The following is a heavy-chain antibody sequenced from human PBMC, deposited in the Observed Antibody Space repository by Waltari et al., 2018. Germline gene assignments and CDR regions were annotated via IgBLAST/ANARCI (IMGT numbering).Heavy chain of an antibody. CDR3: ATYIGASVGTAAFDV. Sequence: QLQLQESGPRLVRPSETLSLICRVSGLSITRNRHYWAGIRQSPGQGLAWFGTVSYSGTTYISPSLKSRVSVSRDTSKNQVSLILGSVTAADMAVYYCATYIGASVGTAAFDVWGQGTMVTVSS. V-gene: IGHV4-39*01. D-gene: IGHD5-12*01. J-gene: IGHJ3*01. CDR2: VSYSGTT. CDR1: GLSITRNRHY.